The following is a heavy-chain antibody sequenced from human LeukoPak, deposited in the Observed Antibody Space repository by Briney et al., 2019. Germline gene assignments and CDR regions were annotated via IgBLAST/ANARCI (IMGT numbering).Heavy chain of an antibody. CDR2: IIHILGIT. J-gene: IGHJ4*02. Sequence: SVKVSCKASGGTFSSYAISWVRQAPGQGLEWMGRIIHILGITNYAQKFQGRVTITVDKSTSTAYMELSSLRAEDTAVYYCAARGYSYSDFDYWGQGTLVTVSS. CDR3: AARGYSYSDFDY. CDR1: GGTFSSYA. V-gene: IGHV1-69*04. D-gene: IGHD5-18*01.